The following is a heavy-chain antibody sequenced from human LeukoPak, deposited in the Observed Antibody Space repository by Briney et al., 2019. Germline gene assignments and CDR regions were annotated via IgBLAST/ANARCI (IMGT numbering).Heavy chain of an antibody. J-gene: IGHJ4*02. CDR2: ISGSGGST. D-gene: IGHD5-12*01. Sequence: GGSLRLSCAASGFTFSSYDMSWVRQAPGKGLEWVSAISGSGGSTYYADSVKGRFTISRDNSKNTLYLQMNSLRVEDTAMYYCATNSGRPGGYWGQGTLVTVSS. CDR3: ATNSGRPGGY. CDR1: GFTFSSYD. V-gene: IGHV3-23*01.